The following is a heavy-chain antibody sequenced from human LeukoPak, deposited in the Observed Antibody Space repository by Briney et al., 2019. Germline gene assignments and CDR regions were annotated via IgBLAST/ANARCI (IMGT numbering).Heavy chain of an antibody. Sequence: GGSLRLSCAASGFTFSSYAMSWVRQAPGKGVKWVSAISGSGGSTYYADSVKGRFTISRDNSKNTLFLQMNSLRAEDTAVYYCAKVLDDYIWGSYRYFDYWGQGTLVTVSS. J-gene: IGHJ4*02. CDR3: AKVLDDYIWGSYRYFDY. CDR2: ISGSGGST. D-gene: IGHD3-16*02. CDR1: GFTFSSYA. V-gene: IGHV3-23*01.